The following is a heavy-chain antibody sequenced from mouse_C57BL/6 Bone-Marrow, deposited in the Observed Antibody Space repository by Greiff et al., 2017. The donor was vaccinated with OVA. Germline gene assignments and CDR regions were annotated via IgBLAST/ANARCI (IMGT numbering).Heavy chain of an antibody. CDR2: IDPSDSYT. CDR3: ARAGLEGAMDF. D-gene: IGHD3-3*01. Sequence: QVQLQQPGAELVMPGASVKLSCKASGYTFTSYWMHWVKQRPGQGLEWIGEIDPSDSYTNYNQKFKGKSTLTVDKSASTAYMQLSSLTSVDSAVYYCARAGLEGAMDFWGQGTSVTVSS. CDR1: GYTFTSYW. V-gene: IGHV1-69*01. J-gene: IGHJ4*01.